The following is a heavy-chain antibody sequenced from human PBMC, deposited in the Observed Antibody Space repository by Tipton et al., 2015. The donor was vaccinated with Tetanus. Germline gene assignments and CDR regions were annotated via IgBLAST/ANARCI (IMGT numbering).Heavy chain of an antibody. D-gene: IGHD3-10*01. CDR2: ISPDGSDK. J-gene: IGHJ4*02. Sequence: SLRLSCAASGFSISDYDMHWVRQAPGKGLEWVALISPDGSDKYYGDSLKGRFTISRDNSENTLHLQTTSLTIEDTAVYFCAKVVGDSARYNNDDYWGQGTLVIVSS. CDR3: AKVVGDSARYNNDDY. V-gene: IGHV3-30*18. CDR1: GFSISDYD.